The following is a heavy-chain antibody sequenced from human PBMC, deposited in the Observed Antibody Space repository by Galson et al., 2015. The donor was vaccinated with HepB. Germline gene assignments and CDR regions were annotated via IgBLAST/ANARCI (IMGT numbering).Heavy chain of an antibody. D-gene: IGHD3-3*01. CDR1: GFTFSSYG. J-gene: IGHJ6*02. CDR3: ARGQNYDFGYGMDV. V-gene: IGHV3-33*01. CDR2: IWYDGSNK. Sequence: SLRLYCAASGFTFSSYGMHWVRQAPGKGLEWVAVIWYDGSNKYYADSVKGRFTISRDNSKNTLYLQMNSLRAEDTAVYYCARGQNYDFGYGMDVWGQGTTVTVSS.